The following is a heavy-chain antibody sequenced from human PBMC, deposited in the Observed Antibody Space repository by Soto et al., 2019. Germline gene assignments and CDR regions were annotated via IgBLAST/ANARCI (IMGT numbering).Heavy chain of an antibody. CDR1: GFIFSSHW. V-gene: IGHV3-7*03. D-gene: IGHD6-19*01. J-gene: IGHJ5*02. CDR2: VKQDGSDK. CDR3: ARDTTGWYTGFIDL. Sequence: GGSLRLSCAASGFIFSSHWMTWVRQAPGKGLEWVASVKQDGSDKYYVGSVEGRFSISRDNAKNSLYLQMSSLRAEDTAVYFCARDTTGWYTGFIDLWGQGTLVTVSS.